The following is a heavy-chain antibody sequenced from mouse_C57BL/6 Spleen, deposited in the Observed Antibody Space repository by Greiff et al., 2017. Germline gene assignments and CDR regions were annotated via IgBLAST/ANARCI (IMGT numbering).Heavy chain of an antibody. D-gene: IGHD2-5*01. J-gene: IGHJ4*01. CDR1: GYTFTSYW. V-gene: IGHV1-61*01. CDR3: ARPGDYSIHY. Sequence: QVQLQQPGAELVRPGSSVKLSCKASGYTFTSYWMDWVKQRPGQGLEWIGNIYPSDSETHYNQKFKDKATLTVDKSSSTAYMQLSSLTSEDSAVYYCARPGDYSIHYWGKGTSVTVSS. CDR2: IYPSDSET.